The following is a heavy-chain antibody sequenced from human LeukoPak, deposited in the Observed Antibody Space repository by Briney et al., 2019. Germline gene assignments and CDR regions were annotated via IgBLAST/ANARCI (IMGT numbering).Heavy chain of an antibody. Sequence: GRSLRLSCAASGFTFSSYGMHCVRQAPGKGLEWVAVISYDGSNKYYADSVKGRFTISRDNSKNTLYLQMNSLRAEDTAVYYCAKDSLRFLEWLSSGPYGMDVWGQGTTVTVSS. D-gene: IGHD3-3*01. CDR2: ISYDGSNK. J-gene: IGHJ6*02. CDR1: GFTFSSYG. CDR3: AKDSLRFLEWLSSGPYGMDV. V-gene: IGHV3-30*18.